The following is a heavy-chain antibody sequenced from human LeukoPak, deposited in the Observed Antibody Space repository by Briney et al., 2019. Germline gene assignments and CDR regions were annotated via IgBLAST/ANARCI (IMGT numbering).Heavy chain of an antibody. CDR3: AKDGPSPYRYYMDV. CDR1: GFTFSSYD. CDR2: IRYDGNNK. J-gene: IGHJ6*03. V-gene: IGHV3-30*02. Sequence: GRSLRLSCAASGFTFSSYDMHWVRQAPGKGLEWVALIRYDGNNKYYADSVKGRFTISRDTSRNTLYLQMISLRTEDTAVYYCAKDGPSPYRYYMDVWGKGTTVTISS.